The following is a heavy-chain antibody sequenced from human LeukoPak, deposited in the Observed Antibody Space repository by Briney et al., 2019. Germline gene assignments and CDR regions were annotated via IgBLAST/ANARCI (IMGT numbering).Heavy chain of an antibody. D-gene: IGHD3-10*01. Sequence: PGGSLRLSCAASGFTFSSYEMSWVRQAPGKGLEWVSAISGSGGSTYYADSVKGRFTISRDNSKNTLYLQMNSLRAEDTAVYYCAKDLLGTMVRGVISNWGQGTLVTVSS. CDR3: AKDLLGTMVRGVISN. V-gene: IGHV3-23*01. CDR2: ISGSGGST. CDR1: GFTFSSYE. J-gene: IGHJ4*02.